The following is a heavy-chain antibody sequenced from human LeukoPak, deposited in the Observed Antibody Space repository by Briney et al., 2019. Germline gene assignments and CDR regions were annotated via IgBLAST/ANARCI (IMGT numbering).Heavy chain of an antibody. V-gene: IGHV3-21*01. J-gene: IGHJ5*02. D-gene: IGHD2-15*01. CDR2: TGLSSGYI. CDR1: GFSLSIYD. Sequence: GGSLRLSCAASGFSLSIYDMVWVRQAPGKGLEWIASTGLSSGYIGYADSVKGRFTISRDNGENSVYLQMNSLRAEDTAVYFCARERSYCSGATCSLDLWGQGTLVTVSS. CDR3: ARERSYCSGATCSLDL.